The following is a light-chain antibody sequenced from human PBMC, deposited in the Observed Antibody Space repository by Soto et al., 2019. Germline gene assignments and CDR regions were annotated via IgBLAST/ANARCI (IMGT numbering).Light chain of an antibody. J-gene: IGKJ3*01. CDR3: QQYNNWALRIT. Sequence: EIVMTQSPATLSVSPGERATLSCRASQSVSSNLAWYQQTPGQAPRLFIYVASTRATGILARFSVNGSVTEFTLTIRSLQSEDFAVYYCQQYNNWALRITFGPGTKLDIK. V-gene: IGKV3-15*01. CDR1: QSVSSN. CDR2: VAS.